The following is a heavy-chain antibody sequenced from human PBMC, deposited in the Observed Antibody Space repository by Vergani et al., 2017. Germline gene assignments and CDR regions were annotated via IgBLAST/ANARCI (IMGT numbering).Heavy chain of an antibody. CDR1: GYSISSGSY. CDR3: ARHNLWGDSQTGIDF. V-gene: IGHV4-38-2*01. D-gene: IGHD2-21*02. Sequence: QVQLQESGPGLVKPSETLSLTCAVSGYSISSGSYWAWIRQPPGKGLEWIGSIFHSGTTHYNPSLESLVTISVDTSRNQFSLRLSSVTAADTAVYYCARHNLWGDSQTGIDFWGLGTLVIVSS. J-gene: IGHJ4*02. CDR2: IFHSGTT.